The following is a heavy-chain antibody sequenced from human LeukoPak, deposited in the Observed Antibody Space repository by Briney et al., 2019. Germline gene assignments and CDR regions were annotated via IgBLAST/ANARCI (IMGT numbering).Heavy chain of an antibody. D-gene: IGHD3-3*01. CDR3: AGFYYDFWSGYLGFDY. Sequence: PGGSLRLSCAASGFTFSSYAMSWVRQAPGKGLEWVSAISGSGGSTYYADSVKGRFTISRDNAKNSLYLQMNSLRAEDTAVYYCAGFYYDFWSGYLGFDYWGQGTLVTVSS. CDR2: ISGSGGST. J-gene: IGHJ4*02. V-gene: IGHV3-23*01. CDR1: GFTFSSYA.